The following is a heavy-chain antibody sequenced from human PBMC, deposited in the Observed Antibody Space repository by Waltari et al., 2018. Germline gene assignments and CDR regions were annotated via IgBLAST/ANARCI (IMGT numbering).Heavy chain of an antibody. Sequence: QVQLVQSGAEVKKPGASVKVSCKASGYTFTDYYIHWVRQAPGQGLEWMGWINPKSGGTNYAQKFQGRVDLTSDPSISTTYMGLSFLRSDDTAIYLCARDYRGSWYVDYWGQGTLVTVSS. V-gene: IGHV1-2*02. CDR3: ARDYRGSWYVDY. CDR2: INPKSGGT. J-gene: IGHJ4*02. D-gene: IGHD6-13*01. CDR1: GYTFTDYY.